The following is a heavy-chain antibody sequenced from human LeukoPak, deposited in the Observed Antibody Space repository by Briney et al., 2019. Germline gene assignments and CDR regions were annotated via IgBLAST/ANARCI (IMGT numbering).Heavy chain of an antibody. Sequence: SETLSLTCAVYGGSFSGYYWSWIRQPPGKGLEWIGEINHSGSTNHNPSLKSRVTISVDTSKNQFSLKLSSVTAADTAVYYCARLTMVRGIWGQGTLVTVSS. CDR1: GGSFSGYY. CDR3: ARLTMVRGI. D-gene: IGHD3-10*01. CDR2: INHSGST. V-gene: IGHV4-34*01. J-gene: IGHJ4*02.